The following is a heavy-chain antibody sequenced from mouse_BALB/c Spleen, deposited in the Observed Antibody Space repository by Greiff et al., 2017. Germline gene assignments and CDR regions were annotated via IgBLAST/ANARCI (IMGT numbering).Heavy chain of an antibody. CDR1: GFTFSDYY. D-gene: IGHD2-4*01. J-gene: IGHJ2*01. Sequence: EVKLVESGGGLVQPGGSLKLSCAASGFTFSDYYMYWVRQTPEKRLEWVATISDGGSYTYYPDSVKGRFTISRDNAKNNLYLQMSSLKSEDTAMYYCARDHERLRPYYFDYWGQGTTLTVSS. V-gene: IGHV5-4*02. CDR2: ISDGGSYT. CDR3: ARDHERLRPYYFDY.